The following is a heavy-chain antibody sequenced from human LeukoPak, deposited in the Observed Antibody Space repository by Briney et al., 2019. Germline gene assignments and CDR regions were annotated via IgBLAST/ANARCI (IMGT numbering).Heavy chain of an antibody. CDR1: GFTFNNYA. Sequence: PGGSLRLSCAASGFTFNNYAMSWVRQAPGKGLEWVSAISGSDAGTFYADSVKGRFTISRDNSKNTLYLQMNSLRAEDTAVYYCAKIPRLTIFGVATVDYWGQGTLVTVSS. D-gene: IGHD3-3*01. V-gene: IGHV3-23*01. CDR3: AKIPRLTIFGVATVDY. J-gene: IGHJ4*02. CDR2: ISGSDAGT.